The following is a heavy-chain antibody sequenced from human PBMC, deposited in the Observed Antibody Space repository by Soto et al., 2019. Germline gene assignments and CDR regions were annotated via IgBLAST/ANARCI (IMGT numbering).Heavy chain of an antibody. J-gene: IGHJ3*02. Sequence: QVQLVQSGAEVKKPGASVKVSCKASGYTFTSYGISWVRQAPGQGLEWMGWISAYNGNTNYAQKLQGRVTMTTDTATSKAYMELRSLRSDDTAVYYCARTLRGYCSGGSCYQDAFDIWGQGTMVTVSS. CDR1: GYTFTSYG. V-gene: IGHV1-18*01. CDR2: ISAYNGNT. CDR3: ARTLRGYCSGGSCYQDAFDI. D-gene: IGHD2-15*01.